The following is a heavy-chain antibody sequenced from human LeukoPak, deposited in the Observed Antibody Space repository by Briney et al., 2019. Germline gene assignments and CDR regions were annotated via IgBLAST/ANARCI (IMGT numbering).Heavy chain of an antibody. V-gene: IGHV3-74*01. CDR2: INSDGSST. D-gene: IGHD3-9*01. CDR3: ARSYYDILTGYSNFDY. CDR1: GFTFTSYW. Sequence: GGSLRLSCVASGFTFTSYWMSWVRQAPGKGLVWVSRINSDGSSTSYADSVKGRFTISRDNAKNTLYLQMNSLRAEDTAVYYCARSYYDILTGYSNFDYWGQGTLVTVSS. J-gene: IGHJ4*02.